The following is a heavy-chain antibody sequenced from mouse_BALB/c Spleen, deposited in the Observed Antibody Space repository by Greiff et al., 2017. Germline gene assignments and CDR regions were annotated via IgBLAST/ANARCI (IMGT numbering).Heavy chain of an antibody. Sequence: EVKLQESGGDLVKPGGSLKLSCAASGFTFSSYGMSWVRQTPDKRLEWVATISSGGSYTYYPDSVKGRFTISRDNAKNTLYLQMSSLKSEDTAMYYCARQAYYGNYWYFDVWGAGTTVTVSS. J-gene: IGHJ1*01. CDR2: ISSGGSYT. D-gene: IGHD2-10*01. CDR3: ARQAYYGNYWYFDV. CDR1: GFTFSSYG. V-gene: IGHV5-6*01.